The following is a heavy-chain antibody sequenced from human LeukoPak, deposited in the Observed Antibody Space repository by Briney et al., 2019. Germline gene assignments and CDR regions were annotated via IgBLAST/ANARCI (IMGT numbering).Heavy chain of an antibody. CDR2: ISWNSGSI. CDR1: GFTFDDYA. J-gene: IGHJ4*02. V-gene: IGHV3-9*01. D-gene: IGHD1-26*01. Sequence: PGRSLRLSCAASGFTFDDYAMHWVRQAPGKGLEWVSGISWNSGSIGYADSVKGRFTISRDNAKNSLYLQMNSLRAEDTALYYCAKGGGGSYYEEVSYWGQGTLVTVSS. CDR3: AKGGGGSYYEEVSY.